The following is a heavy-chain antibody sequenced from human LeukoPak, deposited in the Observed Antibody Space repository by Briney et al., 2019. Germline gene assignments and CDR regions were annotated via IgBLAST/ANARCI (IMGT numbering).Heavy chain of an antibody. CDR1: GFTLSSYA. V-gene: IGHV3-23*01. Sequence: PGGSLRLSCAASGFTLSSYAMSWVRQAPGKELKWVSAISVSGNTYHADSVKGRFTISRDSSKNTLYLQMNRLRAEDAVVYYCAKAPVTTCSGAYCYPFDYWGQGTLVTVSS. D-gene: IGHD2-21*01. J-gene: IGHJ4*02. CDR3: AKAPVTTCSGAYCYPFDY. CDR2: ISVSGNT.